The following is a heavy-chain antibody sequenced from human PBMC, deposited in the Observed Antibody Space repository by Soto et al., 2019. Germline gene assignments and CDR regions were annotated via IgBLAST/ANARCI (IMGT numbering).Heavy chain of an antibody. D-gene: IGHD6-6*01. CDR3: AREDAARIERWFDA. Sequence: SEPRSLTCAVSGGSIISASYSLNWIRQSPGRGREWIGHIYSSGSTYYNPSLKSRVSISVDTSNNQFSLKLTSVTAADTAVYFCAREDAARIERWFDAWGQG. CDR1: GGSIISASYS. CDR2: IYSSGST. V-gene: IGHV4-31*11. J-gene: IGHJ5*02.